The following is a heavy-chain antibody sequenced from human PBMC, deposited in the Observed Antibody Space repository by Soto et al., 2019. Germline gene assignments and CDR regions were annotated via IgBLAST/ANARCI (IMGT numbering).Heavy chain of an antibody. CDR2: INPSGGST. D-gene: IGHD6-13*01. J-gene: IGHJ3*02. Sequence: ASVKVSCKASGYTFTSYYMHWVRQAPGQGLEWMGIINPSGGSTSYAQKFQGRVTMTRDTSTSTVYMELSSLRSEDTAVYYCARDSPDPGIEAAGTSAFDIWGQGTMVTVSS. CDR1: GYTFTSYY. CDR3: ARDSPDPGIEAAGTSAFDI. V-gene: IGHV1-46*03.